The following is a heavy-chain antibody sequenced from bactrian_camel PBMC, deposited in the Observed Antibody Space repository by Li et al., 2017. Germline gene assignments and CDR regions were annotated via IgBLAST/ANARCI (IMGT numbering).Heavy chain of an antibody. CDR2: IYTPGGTT. D-gene: IGHD6*01. CDR3: AVSETGLSTFGGRWCEYGGGFGY. V-gene: IGHV3S54*01. CDR1: GNRYNNKS. J-gene: IGHJ6*01. Sequence: VQLVESGGGSVQTGGSLRLSCVASGNRYNNKSMGWFRQAPGKEREGVAIIYTPGGTTDYAEAVKGRFTISQDNAKNTLYLQMNDLKPDDTAVYYCAVSETGLSTFGGRWCEYGGGFGYRGQGTQVTVS.